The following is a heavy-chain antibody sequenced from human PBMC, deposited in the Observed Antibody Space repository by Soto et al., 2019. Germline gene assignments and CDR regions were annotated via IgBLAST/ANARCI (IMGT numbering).Heavy chain of an antibody. CDR3: ASSGFDDYPSAFDY. CDR1: GYTFTSYG. V-gene: IGHV1-18*04. D-gene: IGHD4-17*01. J-gene: IGHJ4*02. CDR2: ISAYNGNT. Sequence: ASVKVSCKASGYTFTSYGISWVRQAPGQGLEWMGWISAYNGNTNYAQKFQGRVPMTRDTSTSTVYMELSSLRSEDTAVYYCASSGFDDYPSAFDYWGQGTLLTVSS.